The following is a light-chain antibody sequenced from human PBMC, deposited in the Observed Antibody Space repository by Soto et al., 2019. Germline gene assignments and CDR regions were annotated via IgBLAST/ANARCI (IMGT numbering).Light chain of an antibody. CDR2: DVS. CDR3: SSYTSRSTGV. J-gene: IGLJ1*01. Sequence: QPALTQPASVSGSPGQSITISCTGTSSDVGVYKYVSWYQQHPGKAPKLMIYDVSNRPSGVSNRFSGSKSGNTASLTISGLQAEDEADYYCSSYTSRSTGVFGTGTKVTVL. CDR1: SSDVGVYKY. V-gene: IGLV2-14*01.